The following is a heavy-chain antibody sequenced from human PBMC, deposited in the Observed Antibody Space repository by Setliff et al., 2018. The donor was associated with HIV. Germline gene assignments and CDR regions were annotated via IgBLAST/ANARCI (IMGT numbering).Heavy chain of an antibody. CDR3: ARGRWNPDYYDSSGSPVY. CDR1: GYTFTSYA. CDR2: INTNTGNP. J-gene: IGHJ4*02. Sequence: AASVKVSCKASGYTFTSYAMNWVRQAPGQGLEWMGWINTNTGNPTYAQGFTGRFVFSLDTSVSTAYLQISSLKAEDTAVYYCARGRWNPDYYDSSGSPVYWGQGTLVTVS. V-gene: IGHV7-4-1*02. D-gene: IGHD3-22*01.